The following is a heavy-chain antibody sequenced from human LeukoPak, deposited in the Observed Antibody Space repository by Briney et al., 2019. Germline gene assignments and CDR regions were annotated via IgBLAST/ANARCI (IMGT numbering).Heavy chain of an antibody. CDR3: ARTSSVTPTPSFDS. CDR2: ISSSSSYI. Sequence: GGSLRLSCAASGFTFSSYAMNWVRQAPGKGLEWVSSISSSSSYIYYPDSVKGRFTISRDNAKNSLYLQMNSLRAEDTAVYYCARTSSVTPTPSFDSWGQGTLVTVSS. J-gene: IGHJ4*02. D-gene: IGHD4-17*01. V-gene: IGHV3-21*01. CDR1: GFTFSSYA.